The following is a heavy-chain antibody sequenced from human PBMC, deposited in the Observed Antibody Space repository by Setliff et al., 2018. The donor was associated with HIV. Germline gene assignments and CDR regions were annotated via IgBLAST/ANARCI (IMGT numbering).Heavy chain of an antibody. V-gene: IGHV4-4*09. D-gene: IGHD3-22*01. CDR2: ISTSGST. J-gene: IGHJ4*02. Sequence: PSETLSLTCTVSGDSISTYCWIWIRQPPGKGLEWIGNISTSGSTNYNPSLKSRVTISVDTSKNQFSLKLSSVTAADTAVYYCARTPEDYDQYFFDRWGQGTLVTVSS. CDR1: GDSISTYC. CDR3: ARTPEDYDQYFFDR.